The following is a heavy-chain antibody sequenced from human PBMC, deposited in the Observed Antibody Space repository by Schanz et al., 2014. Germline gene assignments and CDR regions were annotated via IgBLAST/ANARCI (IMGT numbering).Heavy chain of an antibody. Sequence: QVQLVQSGAEVQKPGSSVKVSCKASGGTFSSFAIFWVRQAPGQGLEWMGTIIPILDITNYDQKFQGRVKIPADKSTSTAYMELSNLRSEDTAVYYCARAGQDYSDSSGYATYYFGNWGQGTLVTVSS. CDR3: ARAGQDYSDSSGYATYYFGN. CDR1: GGTFSSFA. V-gene: IGHV1-69*04. D-gene: IGHD3-22*01. J-gene: IGHJ4*02. CDR2: IIPILDIT.